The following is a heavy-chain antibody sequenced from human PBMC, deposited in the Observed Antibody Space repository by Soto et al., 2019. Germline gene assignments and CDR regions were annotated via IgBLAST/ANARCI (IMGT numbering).Heavy chain of an antibody. CDR3: AKGSRMWTPDY. V-gene: IGHV1-3*01. CDR2: IAPGNGNT. D-gene: IGHD2-21*01. Sequence: ASVKVSCQASGYTFTDSAIHWVRQAPGQRLERMGWIAPGNGNTKYSQNFQARVTITGDTSATTAYMELSSLRSEDTSVYYCAKGSRMWTPDYWGQGTLVTVSS. CDR1: GYTFTDSA. J-gene: IGHJ4*02.